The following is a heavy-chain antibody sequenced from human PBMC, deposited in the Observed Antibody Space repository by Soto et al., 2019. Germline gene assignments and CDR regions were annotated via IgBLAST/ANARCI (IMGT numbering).Heavy chain of an antibody. Sequence: QVQLVQSGAEVKKPGASVKVSCKASGYTFTGYYMHWVRQAPGQGLEWMGWINPNSGGTNYAQKFQGWVTMTRDTSISTAYMELSRLRSDDTAVYYCARASHNSSSYYYYYGMDVWGQGTTVTFSS. V-gene: IGHV1-2*04. D-gene: IGHD6-6*01. CDR3: ARASHNSSSYYYYYGMDV. J-gene: IGHJ6*02. CDR1: GYTFTGYY. CDR2: INPNSGGT.